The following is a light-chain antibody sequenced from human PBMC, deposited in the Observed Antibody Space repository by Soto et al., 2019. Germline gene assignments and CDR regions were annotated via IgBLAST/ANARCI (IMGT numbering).Light chain of an antibody. CDR3: QSYDSSLSGVV. V-gene: IGLV1-44*01. CDR2: SNN. CDR1: NSNIGSNT. J-gene: IGLJ2*01. Sequence: QSVLTQAPSASGTPGQRVTISCSGSNSNIGSNTVNWYQQLPGTAPKLLIYSNNQRPSGVPDRFSGSKSGTSASLAITGLQAEDEADYYCQSYDSSLSGVVFGGGTKLTVL.